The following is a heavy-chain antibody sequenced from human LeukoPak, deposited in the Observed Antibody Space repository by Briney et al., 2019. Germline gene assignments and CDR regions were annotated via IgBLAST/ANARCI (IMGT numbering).Heavy chain of an antibody. Sequence: GASVKVSCKASGYTFTNYAISWVRQAPGQGLEWMGWISVYNGNTNYAQKLQGRVTMTTDTSTSTAYMELRSLRSDDTAVYYCARDSPKSDYAEPLFDYWGQGTLVTVSS. J-gene: IGHJ4*02. CDR3: ARDSPKSDYAEPLFDY. V-gene: IGHV1-18*01. CDR2: ISVYNGNT. CDR1: GYTFTNYA. D-gene: IGHD4-17*01.